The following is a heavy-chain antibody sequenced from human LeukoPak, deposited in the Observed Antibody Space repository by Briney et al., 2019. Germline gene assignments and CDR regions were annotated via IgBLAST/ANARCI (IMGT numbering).Heavy chain of an antibody. CDR2: MNPNSGHS. CDR1: GYTFTNYD. J-gene: IGHJ6*02. CDR3: ARDMEVDYGSGSSNYYYYGMDV. V-gene: IGHV1-8*01. Sequence: ASVKVSCKASGYTFTNYDINWVRQTTGQGLEWIGWMNPNSGHSGYAQELQGRVTMTRDTSISTAYMELSSLRSEDTAVYYCARDMEVDYGSGSSNYYYYGMDVWGQGTTVTVSS. D-gene: IGHD3-10*01.